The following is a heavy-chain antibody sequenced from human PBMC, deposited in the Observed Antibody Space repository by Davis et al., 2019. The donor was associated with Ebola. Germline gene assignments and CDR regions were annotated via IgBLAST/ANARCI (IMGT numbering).Heavy chain of an antibody. V-gene: IGHV5-51*01. CDR1: GYNFSNFF. J-gene: IGHJ6*02. CDR3: VKWNEQLYGVDV. D-gene: IGHD1-1*01. Sequence: PGGSLRLSCKRSGYNFSNFFIAWVRQLPGKGLEWMGIIFPDDSDTRYSPSFQGHVTISADKSVNTAYLQWSSLKAADTAMYYCVKWNEQLYGVDVWGQGTTVTVSS. CDR2: IFPDDSDT.